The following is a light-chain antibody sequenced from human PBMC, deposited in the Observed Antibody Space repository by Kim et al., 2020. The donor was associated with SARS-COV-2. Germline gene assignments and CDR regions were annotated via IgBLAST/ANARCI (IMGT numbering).Light chain of an antibody. CDR1: QSISAW. Sequence: DIQMTQSPSTLSASVGDRVTITCRASQSISAWMAWYQQKPGTAPKLLVYKASTLMSGVPSRFSGSGSGTEFTLTISSLQPDDFATYYCHQYITYPRTFGQGTKVEIK. V-gene: IGKV1-5*03. CDR3: HQYITYPRT. J-gene: IGKJ1*01. CDR2: KAS.